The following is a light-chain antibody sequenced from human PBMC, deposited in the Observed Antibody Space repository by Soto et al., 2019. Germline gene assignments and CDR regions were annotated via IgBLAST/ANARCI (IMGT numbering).Light chain of an antibody. CDR3: QQSYSTPPLT. V-gene: IGKV1-39*01. CDR1: QSISNY. CDR2: AAS. J-gene: IGKJ4*01. Sequence: DIQMTQSPSSLSASVGDRVTITCRASQSISNYLNWYQQKPGKAPELLIYAASSLQSGVPSRFSGSGSSTDFTLTISSLHPEDFATYYCQQSYSTPPLTFGGGTKVEI.